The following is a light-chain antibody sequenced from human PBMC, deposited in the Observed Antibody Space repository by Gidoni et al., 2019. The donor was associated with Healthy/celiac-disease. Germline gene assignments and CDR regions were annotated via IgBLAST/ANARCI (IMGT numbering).Light chain of an antibody. CDR3: QQSYSTFRT. J-gene: IGKJ1*01. CDR1: QSISSY. V-gene: IGKV1-39*01. CDR2: AAS. Sequence: IQMTQSPSSLSASVGDRVTITCRASQSISSYLNWYQQKQGKAPKLLIYAASSLQSGVPSRFSGSGSGTDFTLTISSLQPEDFATYYCQQSYSTFRTFGQGTKVEIK.